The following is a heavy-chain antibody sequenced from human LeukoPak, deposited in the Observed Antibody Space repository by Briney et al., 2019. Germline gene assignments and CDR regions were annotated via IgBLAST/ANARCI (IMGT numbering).Heavy chain of an antibody. CDR1: GFTFSSYA. V-gene: IGHV4-38-2*02. Sequence: PGGSLRLSCAASGFTFSSYAMSWVRQAPGKGLEWIESGYYSGSTYYNPSLKSRVTISVDTSKNQFSLKLSSVTAADTAVYYCARDAVGIFIAVAGDFDYWGQGTLVTVSS. CDR3: ARDAVGIFIAVAGDFDY. D-gene: IGHD6-19*01. J-gene: IGHJ4*02. CDR2: GYYSGST.